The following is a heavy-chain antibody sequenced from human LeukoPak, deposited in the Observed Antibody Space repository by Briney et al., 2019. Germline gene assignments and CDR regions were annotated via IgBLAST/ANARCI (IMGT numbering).Heavy chain of an antibody. CDR2: IIPIFGTA. J-gene: IGHJ6*03. Sequence: SVKVSCKASGGTFSSYAISWVRQAPGQGLEWVGGIIPIFGTANYAQKFQGRVTITADESTSTAYMELSSLRSEDTAVYYCARCTAGAFYMDVWGKGTTVTISS. V-gene: IGHV1-69*13. CDR3: ARCTAGAFYMDV. D-gene: IGHD6-19*01. CDR1: GGTFSSYA.